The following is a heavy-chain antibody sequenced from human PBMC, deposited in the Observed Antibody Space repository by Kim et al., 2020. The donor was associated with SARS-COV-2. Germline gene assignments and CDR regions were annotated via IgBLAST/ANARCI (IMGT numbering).Heavy chain of an antibody. CDR3: ASGDTSRWGYFYY. CDR1: GFTFSGYW. V-gene: IGHV3-74*01. CDR2: ISGDGTTT. D-gene: IGHD6-13*01. J-gene: IGHJ4*02. Sequence: GGSLRLSCAASGFTFSGYWIHWVRQAPGKGLVWVSRISGDGTTTDYADSVKGRFTISRDNAKNTVYLQMNNLRAEDTAVYYCASGDTSRWGYFYYWGQG.